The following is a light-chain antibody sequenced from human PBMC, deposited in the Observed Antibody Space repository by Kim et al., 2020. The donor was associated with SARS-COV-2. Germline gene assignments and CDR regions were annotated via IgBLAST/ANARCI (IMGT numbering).Light chain of an antibody. V-gene: IGLV3-1*01. CDR3: QAWDSSTVV. CDR1: KLGDKY. Sequence: SYELTQPPSVSVSPGQTASITCSGDKLGDKYACWYQQKPGQSPVLVIYQDSKRPSGIPERFSGSNSGNTATLTISGTQAMDEADYSCQAWDSSTVVFGGGTQRTVL. CDR2: QDS. J-gene: IGLJ2*01.